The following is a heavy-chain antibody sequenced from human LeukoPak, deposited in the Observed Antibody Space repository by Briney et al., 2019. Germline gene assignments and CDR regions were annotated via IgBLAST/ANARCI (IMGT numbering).Heavy chain of an antibody. D-gene: IGHD6-13*01. J-gene: IGHJ6*02. V-gene: IGHV4-59*01. CDR3: ARVRAEAAADYYYYGMDV. CDR2: IYYSGST. CDR1: GGSISSYY. Sequence: PSETLSLTCTVSGGSISSYYWSWIRQPPGKGLEWIGYIYYSGSTNYNPSLKSRVTISVDTSKNQFSLKLSSVTAADTAVYYCARVRAEAAADYYYYGMDVWGQGTTVTVSS.